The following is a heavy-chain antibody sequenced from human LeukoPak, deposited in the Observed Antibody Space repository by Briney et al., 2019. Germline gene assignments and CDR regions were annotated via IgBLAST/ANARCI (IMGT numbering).Heavy chain of an antibody. D-gene: IGHD5-18*01. CDR1: GGSINSDGYY. Sequence: SQTLSLTRTVSGGSINSDGYYWSWIRQLPGKGLEWIGYIYYSGSTYNNPSLKSRVSISLDTSKNQFSLRLSSVTAADTAVYYCARYVDTAMGTPCPFDYWGQGTLVTVSS. CDR3: ARYVDTAMGTPCPFDY. CDR2: IYYSGST. J-gene: IGHJ4*02. V-gene: IGHV4-31*03.